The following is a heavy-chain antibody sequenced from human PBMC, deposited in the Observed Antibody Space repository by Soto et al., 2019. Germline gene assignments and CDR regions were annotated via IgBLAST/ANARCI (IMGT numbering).Heavy chain of an antibody. CDR1: GFTFDDYA. J-gene: IGHJ4*02. CDR3: AKDGDITLFDY. D-gene: IGHD2-15*01. V-gene: IGHV3-9*01. CDR2: ISWNSGSI. Sequence: EVQLVESGGGLVQPGRSLRLSCAASGFTFDDYAMHWVRQAPGKGLEWVSGISWNSGSIGYADSVKGRFTISRDNAKNSLYLQMNSLRAEDTALYYCAKDGDITLFDYWGQGTLVTVSS.